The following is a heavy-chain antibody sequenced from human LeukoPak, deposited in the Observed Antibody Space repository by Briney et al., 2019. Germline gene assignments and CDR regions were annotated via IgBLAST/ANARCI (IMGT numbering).Heavy chain of an antibody. CDR1: GYTFTSYG. D-gene: IGHD3-22*01. V-gene: IGHV1-18*01. CDR2: ISAYNGST. J-gene: IGHJ6*02. CDR3: ASKVPDSSGYYPIGYYYYGMDV. Sequence: ASVKVSCKASGYTFTSYGISWVRQAPGQGLEWMGWISAYNGSTNYAQKLQGRVTMTTDTSTSTAYMELRSLRSDDTAVYYCASKVPDSSGYYPIGYYYYGMDVWGQGTTVTVSS.